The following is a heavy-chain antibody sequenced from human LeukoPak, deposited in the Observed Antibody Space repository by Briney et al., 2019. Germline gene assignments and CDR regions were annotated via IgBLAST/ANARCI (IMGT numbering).Heavy chain of an antibody. Sequence: SQTLSLTCTVSGGSISSGSYYWSWIRQPAGKGLEWIGRIYTSGSTNYNPSLKSRVTISVDTSKNQFSLKLSSVTAADTAVYYCARGEEYYYYYYMDVWGKGTTVTVSS. CDR1: GGSISSGSYY. CDR3: ARGEEYYYYYYMDV. J-gene: IGHJ6*03. V-gene: IGHV4-61*02. CDR2: IYTSGST.